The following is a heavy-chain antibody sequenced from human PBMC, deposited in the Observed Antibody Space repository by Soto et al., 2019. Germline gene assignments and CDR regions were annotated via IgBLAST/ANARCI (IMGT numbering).Heavy chain of an antibody. Sequence: EAQLVESGGGLVQPGGSLRLACAASGFTFSNYAMDWVRQAPGKGLEWISYITGDSGTVLYADSVKGRFTISRDNAKNSLYLQMNSLRVEDTAVYYCARDPGYYDSSGSNDAFDVWGQGIMVTVSS. CDR3: ARDPGYYDSSGSNDAFDV. V-gene: IGHV3-48*01. J-gene: IGHJ3*01. CDR1: GFTFSNYA. CDR2: ITGDSGTV. D-gene: IGHD3-22*01.